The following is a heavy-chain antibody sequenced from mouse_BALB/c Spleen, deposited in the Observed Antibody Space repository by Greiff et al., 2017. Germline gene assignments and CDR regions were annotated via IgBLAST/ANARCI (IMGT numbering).Heavy chain of an antibody. CDR3: ARKAYGYVWYFDV. V-gene: IGHV1-85*01. J-gene: IGHJ1*01. D-gene: IGHD2-2*01. CDR2: IFPGDGST. Sequence: VQLQQSGAELVKPGASVKLSCTASGYTFTSYDINWVRQRPEQGLEWIGWIFPGDGSTKDNEKFKGKATLTTDKSSSTAYMQLSRLTSEDSAVYFCARKAYGYVWYFDVWGAGTTVTVSS. CDR1: GYTFTSYD.